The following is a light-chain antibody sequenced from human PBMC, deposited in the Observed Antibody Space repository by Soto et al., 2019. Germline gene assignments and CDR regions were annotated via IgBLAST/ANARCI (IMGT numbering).Light chain of an antibody. CDR1: SSDVGAYNS. CDR2: DVS. J-gene: IGLJ1*01. Sequence: QSVLTQPASVSGSPGQSITLFCTGTSSDVGAYNSVSWYQQHPGKAPKLIIYDVSTRPSGVSNRFSGSKSGNTASLTISGLQAEDEADYYCSSSTTSTTRVFGTGTKLTVL. CDR3: SSSTTSTTRV. V-gene: IGLV2-14*03.